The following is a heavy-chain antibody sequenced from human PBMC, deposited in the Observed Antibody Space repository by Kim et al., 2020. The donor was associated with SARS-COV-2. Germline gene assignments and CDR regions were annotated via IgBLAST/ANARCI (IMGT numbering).Heavy chain of an antibody. J-gene: IGHJ2*01. CDR3: ARAPYFYDSSGYYQLKYFDL. V-gene: IGHV3-48*03. Sequence: GGSLRLSCAVSGFTFDIYEMSWIRQAPGKGLEWISFISDDGNTKYHADSVRGRFTIPRDTANTSLHLQMNNLRVEDTAVYYCARAPYFYDSSGYYQLKYFDLWGRGALVTVSS. D-gene: IGHD3-22*01. CDR2: ISDDGNTK. CDR1: GFTFDIYE.